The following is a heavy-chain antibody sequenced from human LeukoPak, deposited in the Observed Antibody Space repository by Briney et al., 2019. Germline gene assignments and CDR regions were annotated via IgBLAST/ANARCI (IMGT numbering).Heavy chain of an antibody. V-gene: IGHV3-30-3*01. CDR1: GFTFSSYA. CDR2: ISYDGSNK. J-gene: IGHJ4*02. Sequence: GGSLRLSCAASGFTFSSYAMHWVRQAPGKGLEWVAVISYDGSNKYYADSVKGRFTISRDNSKNTLYLQMNSLRAEDTAVYYCAKVPRGYSGYDLSYWGQGTLVTVSS. D-gene: IGHD5-12*01. CDR3: AKVPRGYSGYDLSY.